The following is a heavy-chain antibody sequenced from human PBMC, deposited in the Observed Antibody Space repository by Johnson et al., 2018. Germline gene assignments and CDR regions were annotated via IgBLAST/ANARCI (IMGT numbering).Heavy chain of an antibody. CDR1: GFTFGDYA. V-gene: IGHV3-49*03. J-gene: IGHJ3*02. D-gene: IGHD1-26*01. CDR3: KSGRTSAFDI. CDR2: IGSRAFGATT. Sequence: VQLVQSGGGLVQPGRSLRLSCSASGFTFGDYAMSWFRQAPGKGLEWVGVIGSRAFGATTEYAASVKGRFTISRGDSKSIGYLQMNSLKTEETAVYHCKSGRTSAFDIWGQGTMVTVSS.